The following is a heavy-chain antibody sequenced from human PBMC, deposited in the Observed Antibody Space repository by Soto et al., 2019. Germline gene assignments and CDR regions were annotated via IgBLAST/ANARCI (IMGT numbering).Heavy chain of an antibody. CDR1: GFTFSTYW. J-gene: IGHJ4*02. CDR3: LCGGNFFVY. D-gene: IGHD3-16*01. V-gene: IGHV3-7*01. CDR2: IDQDGSER. Sequence: EVQLVESGGGLVQPGEPLRLSCAASGFTFSTYWMTWVRQPPGKGLEWVANIDQDGSERYYVDSVRGRFTISRDNAKNSLYLQMNSLGVEDTAVYYCLCGGNFFVYWGQGTLVTVSP.